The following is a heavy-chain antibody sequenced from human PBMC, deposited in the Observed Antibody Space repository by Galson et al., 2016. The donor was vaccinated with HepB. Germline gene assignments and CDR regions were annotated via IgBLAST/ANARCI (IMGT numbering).Heavy chain of an antibody. D-gene: IGHD3-22*01. V-gene: IGHV3-30-3*01. CDR3: ARVLDYYDSTGLGFDWGAMDV. Sequence: SLRLSCAASGFTFSSYAIHWVRQAPGKGLEWVAVISLDGTSKYYADSVRGRFTVSRDNSKNPLYLQMNTLRPEDTAVYYWARVLDYYDSTGLGFDWGAMDVWGQGTTVTVSS. J-gene: IGHJ6*02. CDR2: ISLDGTSK. CDR1: GFTFSSYA.